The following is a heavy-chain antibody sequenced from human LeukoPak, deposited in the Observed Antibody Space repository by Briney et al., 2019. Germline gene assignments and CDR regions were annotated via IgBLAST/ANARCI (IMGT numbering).Heavy chain of an antibody. CDR1: GFTFSSYW. D-gene: IGHD3-22*01. Sequence: GGSLRLSCAASGFTFSSYWMSWVRQAPGKGLEWVANIKQDGSEKYYVDSVKGRFTISRDNAKNSLYLQMNSLRAEDTAVYYCARSPTYYYDSSGYYGYWGQGTLVTVSS. CDR3: ARSPTYYYDSSGYYGY. J-gene: IGHJ4*02. V-gene: IGHV3-7*03. CDR2: IKQDGSEK.